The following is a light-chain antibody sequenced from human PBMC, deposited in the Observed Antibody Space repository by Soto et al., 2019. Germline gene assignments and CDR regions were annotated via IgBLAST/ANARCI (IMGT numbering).Light chain of an antibody. V-gene: IGKV3-15*01. J-gene: IGKJ3*01. CDR2: GAS. Sequence: IVMKQSPATLYVSPGERATLSCSASQSVSSHLDWYHHKPGQAPRLLIYGASTRATGVPVRFSGSGSGTDFTLTISSLQSEYFAVYYCQQYNNWPPITFGPGTKVDIK. CDR3: QQYNNWPPIT. CDR1: QSVSSH.